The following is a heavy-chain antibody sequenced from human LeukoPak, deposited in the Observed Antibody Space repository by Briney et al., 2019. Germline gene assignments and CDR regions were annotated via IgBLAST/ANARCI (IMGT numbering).Heavy chain of an antibody. J-gene: IGHJ5*02. CDR3: ARVRTALTNWFDP. CDR2: IYSGGST. Sequence: PGGSLRVSCAASGLTVSSSYMSWVRQAPGKGLEWVSAIYSGGSTYYADSVKGRFTISRDNSKNTLSLQMNSLRAEDTAVYYCARVRTALTNWFDPWGQGTLVTVAS. CDR1: GLTVSSSY. V-gene: IGHV3-66*01. D-gene: IGHD2-21*02.